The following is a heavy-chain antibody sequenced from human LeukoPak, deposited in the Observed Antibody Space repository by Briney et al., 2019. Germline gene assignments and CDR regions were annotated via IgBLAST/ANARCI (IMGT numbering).Heavy chain of an antibody. J-gene: IGHJ6*02. CDR3: ARDRGYSGYDYYGMDV. CDR2: IYYTGDT. D-gene: IGHD5-12*01. V-gene: IGHV4-59*01. Sequence: SETLSLTCTVSSGSISRYYWNWIRQPPGKGLEWIGYIYYTGDTNYTPSLKSRVTISVDTSKTQFSLKLTSVTAADTAVYYCARDRGYSGYDYYGMDVWGQGTTVTVSS. CDR1: SGSISRYY.